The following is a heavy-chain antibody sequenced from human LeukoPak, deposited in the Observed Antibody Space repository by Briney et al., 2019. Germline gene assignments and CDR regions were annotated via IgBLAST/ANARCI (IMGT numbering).Heavy chain of an antibody. CDR1: GGSISSSIYY. D-gene: IGHD3-3*01. J-gene: IGHJ6*02. Sequence: SETLSLTCTVSGGSISSSIYYWGWIRQPPGKGLEWIGYIYYSGSTYYNPSLKSRVTISVDTSKNQFSLKLSSVTAADTAVYYCARAPTIFGVVIDGMDVWGQGTTVTVSS. CDR3: ARAPTIFGVVIDGMDV. CDR2: IYYSGST. V-gene: IGHV4-31*03.